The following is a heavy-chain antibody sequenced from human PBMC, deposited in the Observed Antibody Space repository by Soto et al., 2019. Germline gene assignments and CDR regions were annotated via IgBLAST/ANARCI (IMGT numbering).Heavy chain of an antibody. V-gene: IGHV1-18*01. CDR2: ISAYNGNT. CDR1: GYTVNSYG. D-gene: IGHD2-15*01. Sequence: ASVKVSCKASGYTVNSYGISWVRQAPGQGLEWMGWISAYNGNTNYAQKLQGRVTMTTDTSTRTAYMELRSLRSDDTAVYYCARVPRGTVVVVAATLFDYWGQGTLVTVSS. CDR3: ARVPRGTVVVVAATLFDY. J-gene: IGHJ4*02.